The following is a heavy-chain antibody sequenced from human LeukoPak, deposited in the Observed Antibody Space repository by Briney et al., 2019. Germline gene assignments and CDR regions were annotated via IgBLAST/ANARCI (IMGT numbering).Heavy chain of an antibody. CDR3: ARESDYYDSSGYYDY. D-gene: IGHD3-22*01. Sequence: ASVKVSCKASGYTFISFGISWVRQAPGHGLEWIGWISLYKGNTNYAQNVQGRVTMTTDTSTDTAYMELRSLRSDDTAVYYCARESDYYDSSGYYDYWGQGTLVTVSS. V-gene: IGHV1-18*01. CDR1: GYTFISFG. J-gene: IGHJ4*02. CDR2: ISLYKGNT.